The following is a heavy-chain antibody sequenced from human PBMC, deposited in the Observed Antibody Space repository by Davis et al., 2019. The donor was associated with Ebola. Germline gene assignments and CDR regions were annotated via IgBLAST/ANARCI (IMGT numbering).Heavy chain of an antibody. CDR3: ARDRWPNLASYYGMDV. CDR1: GFTFSSYA. D-gene: IGHD4-23*01. Sequence: GGSLRLSCAASGFTFSSYAMHWVRQAPGKGLEWVAVISYDGSNKYYADSVKGRFTISRDNSKNTLYLQMNSLRAEDTAVYYCARDRWPNLASYYGMDVWGQGTTVTVSS. J-gene: IGHJ6*02. CDR2: ISYDGSNK. V-gene: IGHV3-30-3*01.